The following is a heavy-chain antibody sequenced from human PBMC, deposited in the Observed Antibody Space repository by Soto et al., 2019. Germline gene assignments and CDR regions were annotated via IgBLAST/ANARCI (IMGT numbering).Heavy chain of an antibody. V-gene: IGHV1-18*01. Sequence: VKVSCKASGYTFTNYGISWVRQAPGQGLEWMGWINTYNGNTNHAQKLQGRVTMTTDTSTSTAYMELRSLRSDDTAVYYCARVVGSGTYYNQYNWFAPWGQGTLVTVSS. CDR3: ARVVGSGTYYNQYNWFAP. CDR2: INTYNGNT. CDR1: GYTFTNYG. D-gene: IGHD3-10*01. J-gene: IGHJ5*02.